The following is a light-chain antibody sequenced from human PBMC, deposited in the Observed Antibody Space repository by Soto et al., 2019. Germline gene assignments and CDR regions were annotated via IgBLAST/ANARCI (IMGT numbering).Light chain of an antibody. CDR1: TGAVTSGYY. CDR2: STS. V-gene: IGLV7-43*01. Sequence: QAVVTQEPSLTVSPGGTVTLTCASSTGAVTSGYYPNWFQQKPGQAPRALIYSTSNKYSWTPARFSGSLLGGKAALTLSGVQPEDEAEYYCLLYYGGAPVFGGGTKVTVL. J-gene: IGLJ2*01. CDR3: LLYYGGAPV.